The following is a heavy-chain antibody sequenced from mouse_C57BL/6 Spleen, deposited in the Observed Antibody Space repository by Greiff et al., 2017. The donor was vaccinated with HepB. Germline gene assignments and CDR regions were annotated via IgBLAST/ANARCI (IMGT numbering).Heavy chain of an antibody. CDR1: GYTFTDYN. CDR3: ARAGLALYYAMEY. D-gene: IGHD2-4*01. CDR2: INPNNGGT. Sequence: VQLQQSGPELVKPGASVKMSCKASGYTFTDYNMHWVKQSHGKSLEWIGYINPNNGGTSYNQKFKGKATLTVNKSSSTAYMELRSLTSEDSAVYYCARAGLALYYAMEYWGQGTSVTVSS. J-gene: IGHJ4*01. V-gene: IGHV1-22*01.